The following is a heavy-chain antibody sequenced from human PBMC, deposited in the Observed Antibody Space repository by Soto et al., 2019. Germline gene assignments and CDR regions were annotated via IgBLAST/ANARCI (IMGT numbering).Heavy chain of an antibody. CDR3: AGPAYYDSSALDY. CDR2: ISSSGSTI. J-gene: IGHJ4*02. CDR1: GFTFSSYE. V-gene: IGHV3-48*03. Sequence: GGSLRLSCAASGFTFSSYEMNWVRQAPGRGLEWVSYISSSGSTIYYADSVKGRFTISRDNAKNSLYLQMNSLRAEDTAVYYCAGPAYYDSSALDYWGQGTLVTVSS. D-gene: IGHD3-22*01.